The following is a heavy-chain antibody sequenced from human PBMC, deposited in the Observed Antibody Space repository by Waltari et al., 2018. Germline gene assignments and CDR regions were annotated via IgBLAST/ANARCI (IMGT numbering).Heavy chain of an antibody. CDR2: INHSVKT. J-gene: IGHJ4*01. CDR3: ASTGGYSGYERTLDY. Sequence: QVQLQQWGAGLLKPSETLSLTCAVYGGSFSGYYWSWIRQPPGQGLEWFGEINHSVKTNDNPSLKSRGTISVDTSKNQFSLKLSSGTAADTAGYYCASTGGYSGYERTLDYWGQGTLVTVSS. D-gene: IGHD5-12*01. CDR1: GGSFSGYY. V-gene: IGHV4-34*01.